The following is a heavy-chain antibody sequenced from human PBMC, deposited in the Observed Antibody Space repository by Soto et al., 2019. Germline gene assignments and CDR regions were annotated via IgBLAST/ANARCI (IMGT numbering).Heavy chain of an antibody. CDR1: GGSISSYY. D-gene: IGHD2-2*01. V-gene: IGHV4-59*01. Sequence: PSETLSLTCTVSGGSISSYYWSWIRQPPGKGLEWIGYIYYSGSTNYNPSLKSRVTISVDTSKNQFSLKLSSVTAADTAVYYCARDQVPAALLGWFHHWGQGTLVTVSS. CDR3: ARDQVPAALLGWFHH. CDR2: IYYSGST. J-gene: IGHJ5*02.